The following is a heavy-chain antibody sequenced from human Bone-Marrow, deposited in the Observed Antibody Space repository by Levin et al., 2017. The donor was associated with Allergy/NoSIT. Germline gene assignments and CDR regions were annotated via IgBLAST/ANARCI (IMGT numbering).Heavy chain of an antibody. Sequence: ASETLSLTCDVSGGSISTSNWWSWVRQPPTKGLEWIGEIFHSGTTNYNSSLKSRITISIDKSKNQFFLNLRSVTAADTAVYYCARFSSTSPHLTYGVWKSWGQGILVTVSS. J-gene: IGHJ5*02. V-gene: IGHV4-4*02. CDR2: IFHSGTT. CDR3: ARFSSTSPHLTYGVWKS. CDR1: GGSISTSNW. D-gene: IGHD6-6*01.